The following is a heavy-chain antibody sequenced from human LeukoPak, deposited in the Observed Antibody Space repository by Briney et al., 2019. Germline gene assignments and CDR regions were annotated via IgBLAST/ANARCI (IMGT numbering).Heavy chain of an antibody. J-gene: IGHJ5*02. CDR1: GFTFSSYA. CDR3: AKDIVWRPIYGPPRNWFDP. CDR2: ISGSGGST. V-gene: IGHV3-23*01. Sequence: PGGSLRLSCAASGFTFSSYAMSWVRQAPGKGLEWVSAISGSGGSTYYADSVKGRFTISRYNSKNTLYLQMNSLRAEDTAVYYCAKDIVWRPIYGPPRNWFDPWGQGTLVTVSS. D-gene: IGHD3-16*01.